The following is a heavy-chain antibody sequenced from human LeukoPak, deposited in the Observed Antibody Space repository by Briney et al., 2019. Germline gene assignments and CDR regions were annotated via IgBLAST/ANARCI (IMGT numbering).Heavy chain of an antibody. V-gene: IGHV4-59*01. CDR3: ARHMVYYYDSSGHGFDV. Sequence: SETLSLTCTVSGGSISTSYWSWIRPPPGKGLEWIGYIYNSGSTNYNPSLKSRVTISVDTSKNQFSLKLSSVTAADTAVYYCARHMVYYYDSSGHGFDVWGQGTMVTVSS. CDR1: GGSISTSY. J-gene: IGHJ3*01. D-gene: IGHD3-22*01. CDR2: IYNSGST.